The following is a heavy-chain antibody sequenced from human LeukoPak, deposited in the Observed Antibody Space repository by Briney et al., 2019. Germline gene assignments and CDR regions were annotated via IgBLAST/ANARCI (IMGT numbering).Heavy chain of an antibody. CDR2: IKQDESEK. V-gene: IGHV3-7*01. J-gene: IGHJ4*02. Sequence: GGSLRLSCAVSGFTFSNYWMSWVRQAPGKGLEWVANIKQDESEKYYVDSVKGRFTISRDNARNSLYLQMNSLRAEDTATYYCVRDKIVGASNFDYWGQGTLVTVSS. CDR3: VRDKIVGASNFDY. D-gene: IGHD1-26*01. CDR1: GFTFSNYW.